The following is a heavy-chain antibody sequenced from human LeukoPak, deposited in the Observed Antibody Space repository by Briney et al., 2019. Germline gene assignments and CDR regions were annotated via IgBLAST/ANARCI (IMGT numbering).Heavy chain of an antibody. J-gene: IGHJ4*02. V-gene: IGHV3-30*18. Sequence: GGSLRLSCAASRFTFSSFGMHWVRQAPGKGLEWVAVISYDGSNKYYTDSVKGRFTISRDNSKNTLYLQLDSLRPEDTAVYYCAKDPGGSGSYPGHWGQGTLVTVSS. CDR1: RFTFSSFG. D-gene: IGHD3-10*01. CDR3: AKDPGGSGSYPGH. CDR2: ISYDGSNK.